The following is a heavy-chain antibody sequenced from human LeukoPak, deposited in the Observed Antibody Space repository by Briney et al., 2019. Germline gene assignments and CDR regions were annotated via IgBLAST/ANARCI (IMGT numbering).Heavy chain of an antibody. CDR1: GGSISSYY. Sequence: SETLSLTCTVSGGSISSYYWSWIRQPPGKGLEWIGYIYYSGSTNYNPSLESRVAISVDTSKNQFSLKLSSVTAADTAVYYCARGGYYYDSSGYYGYWGQGTLVTVSS. CDR3: ARGGYYYDSSGYYGY. J-gene: IGHJ4*02. CDR2: IYYSGST. V-gene: IGHV4-59*01. D-gene: IGHD3-22*01.